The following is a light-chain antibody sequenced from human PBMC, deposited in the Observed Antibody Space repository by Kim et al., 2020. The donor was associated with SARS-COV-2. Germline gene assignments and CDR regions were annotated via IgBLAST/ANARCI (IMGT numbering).Light chain of an antibody. CDR2: DAS. J-gene: IGKJ4*01. CDR3: QQRSNWLT. V-gene: IGKV3-11*01. CDR1: QSVSSY. Sequence: SLPPGDRATLSCRASQSVSSYLAWYQQKPGQAPRLLIYDASNRATGIPARFSGSGSGTDFTLTISSLEPEDFAVYYCQQRSNWLTFGGGTKVDIK.